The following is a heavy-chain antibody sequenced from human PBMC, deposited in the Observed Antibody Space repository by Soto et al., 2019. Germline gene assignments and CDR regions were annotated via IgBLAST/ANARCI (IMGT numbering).Heavy chain of an antibody. D-gene: IGHD4-17*01. CDR3: ARAHNSGDVDY. Sequence: QVQLVQSGAEVKEPGASVKVSCKSSGYTISSYDINWVRQASGQGLEWMGWMNPNSGNTGYAQKFQGRVTMTRSTSISTAYMELSSLTSDDTAVYYCARAHNSGDVDYWGQGTLVTVSS. CDR1: GYTISSYD. CDR2: MNPNSGNT. V-gene: IGHV1-8*01. J-gene: IGHJ4*02.